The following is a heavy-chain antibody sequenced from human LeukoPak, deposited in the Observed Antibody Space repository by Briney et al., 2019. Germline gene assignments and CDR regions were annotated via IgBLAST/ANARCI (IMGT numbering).Heavy chain of an antibody. CDR3: ARGGVDGYRSKNAFDI. CDR2: IIPIFGTA. Sequence: LVKVSCKASGGTFSSYAISWVRQAPGQGLEWMGGIIPIFGTANYAQKFQGRVTITADESTSTAYMELSSLRSEDTAVYYCARGGVDGYRSKNAFDIWGQGTMVTVSS. J-gene: IGHJ3*02. V-gene: IGHV1-69*01. CDR1: GGTFSSYA. D-gene: IGHD5-24*01.